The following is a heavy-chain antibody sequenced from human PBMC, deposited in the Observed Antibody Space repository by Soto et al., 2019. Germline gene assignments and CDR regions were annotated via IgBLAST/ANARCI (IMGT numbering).Heavy chain of an antibody. CDR2: MNPSTGNS. CDR1: GYTFTSYD. V-gene: IGHV1-8*01. J-gene: IGHJ4*02. Sequence: ASVKVSCKASGYTFTSYDIYWVRQATGQGLEWMGWMNPSTGNSGYAQKFQGRVTMTSDTSISTAHMELSSLRSEDTAVYYCARRAETNGWNGFGADKYYFDFRGKGTLVTVSS. CDR3: ARRAETNGWNGFGADKYYFDF. D-gene: IGHD1-1*01.